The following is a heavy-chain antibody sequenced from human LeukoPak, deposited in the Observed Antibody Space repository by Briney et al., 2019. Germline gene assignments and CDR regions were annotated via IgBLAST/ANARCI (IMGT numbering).Heavy chain of an antibody. Sequence: GGSLRLSCAASGFTFSSYSMTWVRQAPGKGLEWVSSISSSSSYIYYADSVKGRFTISRDNAKNSLYLQMNSLRAEDTAVYYCARLMGSSGWYDLAYFDYWGQGTLVTVSS. CDR2: ISSSSSYI. V-gene: IGHV3-21*04. D-gene: IGHD6-19*01. J-gene: IGHJ4*02. CDR3: ARLMGSSGWYDLAYFDY. CDR1: GFTFSSYS.